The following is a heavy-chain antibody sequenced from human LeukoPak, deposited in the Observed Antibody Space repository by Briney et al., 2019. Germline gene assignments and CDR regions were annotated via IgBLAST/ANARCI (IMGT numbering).Heavy chain of an antibody. CDR3: ARGWSYNWNYVDY. D-gene: IGHD1-7*01. V-gene: IGHV3-11*04. CDR2: IKHIGPTT. J-gene: IGHJ4*02. CDR1: GFTFNDYY. Sequence: GGSLRLSCAASGFTFNDYYMTWIRQAPGKGLEWVSTIKHIGPTTYYADSVKGRFTISRDNAKNSLFLQMSSLRADDTAVYYCARGWSYNWNYVDYWGQGTLVTVSS.